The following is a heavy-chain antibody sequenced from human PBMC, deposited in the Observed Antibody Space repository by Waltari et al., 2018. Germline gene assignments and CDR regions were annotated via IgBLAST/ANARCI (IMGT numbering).Heavy chain of an antibody. CDR3: ARDQRFLESLYPYYYALDA. CDR1: IFYISAGYY. Sequence: QVQLQESGPGLVKPSETLSLTCAVSIFYISAGYYWGWIRQSPGKGLEWIGSIYHSATTHYNPSLESRVTISVDRSRNQFSLKVTSVSAADTAVYFCARDQRFLESLYPYYYALDAWGRGITVTVSS. D-gene: IGHD3-3*01. CDR2: IYHSATT. J-gene: IGHJ6*02. V-gene: IGHV4-38-2*02.